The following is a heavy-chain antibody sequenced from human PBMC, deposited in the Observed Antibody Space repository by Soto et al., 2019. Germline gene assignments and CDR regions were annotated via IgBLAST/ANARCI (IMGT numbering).Heavy chain of an antibody. CDR2: ISYDGSNK. D-gene: IGHD5-12*01. J-gene: IGHJ4*02. V-gene: IGHV3-30*03. CDR3: ARDLGDGYVYYFDY. CDR1: GFTFSSYG. Sequence: GGSLRLSCAASGFTFSSYGMHWVRQAQGKGLEWVAVISYDGSNKYYADSVKGRFTISRDNSKNTLYLQMNSLRAEDTAVYYCARDLGDGYVYYFDYWGQGTLVTVSS.